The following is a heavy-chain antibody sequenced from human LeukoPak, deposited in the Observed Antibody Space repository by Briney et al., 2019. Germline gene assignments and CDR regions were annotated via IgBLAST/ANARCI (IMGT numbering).Heavy chain of an antibody. V-gene: IGHV4-39*07. D-gene: IGHD1-26*01. CDR3: ARVRADSGTNFDY. CDR1: GGSISSSSYY. CDR2: IYYSGST. Sequence: PSETLSLTCTVSGGSISSSSYYWGWIRQPPGKGLEWIGSIYYSGSTYYNPSLKSRVTISVDTPKNQFSLKLSSVTAADTAVYYCARVRADSGTNFDYWGQGTLVTVSS. J-gene: IGHJ4*02.